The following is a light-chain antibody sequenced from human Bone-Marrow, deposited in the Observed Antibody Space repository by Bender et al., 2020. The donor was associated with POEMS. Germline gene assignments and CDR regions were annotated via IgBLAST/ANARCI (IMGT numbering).Light chain of an antibody. J-gene: IGLJ2*01. CDR3: DSHTSANTRT. CDR2: DVT. V-gene: IGLV2-8*01. CDR1: STDVGAYNY. Sequence: QSALTQPPSASGSPGQSVTISCTGTSTDVGAYNYVSWFQQHPGKAPKLMIYDVTKRPSGVPDRFSGSKSGNTASFTISNLQSEDGAHYYFDSHTSANTRTFGGGPKLTVL.